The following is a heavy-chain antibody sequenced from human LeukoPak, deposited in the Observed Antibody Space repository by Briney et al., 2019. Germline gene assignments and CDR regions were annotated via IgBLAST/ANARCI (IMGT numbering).Heavy chain of an antibody. CDR1: GYTFTSYY. V-gene: IGHV1-46*01. CDR2: INPSGGST. J-gene: IGHJ3*02. D-gene: IGHD3-16*01. CDR3: AKVHAGGVAALDAFDI. Sequence: GASVKVSCKASGYTFTSYYMHWVRQAPGQGLEWMGIINPSGGSTSYAQKFQGRVTMTRDMSTSTVYMELSSLRSEDTAVYYCAKVHAGGVAALDAFDIWGQGTMVTVSS.